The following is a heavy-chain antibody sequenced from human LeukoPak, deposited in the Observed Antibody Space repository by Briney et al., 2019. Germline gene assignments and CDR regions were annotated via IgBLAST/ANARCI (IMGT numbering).Heavy chain of an antibody. D-gene: IGHD5-18*01. CDR2: IFYSGSA. CDR3: ARTALDTTTYFHY. J-gene: IGHJ4*02. Sequence: SDTLSLTCAVSGYSISSSNWWGWIRQPPAKGLEWIGYIFYSGSAYYNPSLKSRVTMSIDTSKNQFSLKLNSVTAVDTAVYYCARTALDTTTYFHYWGQGTLVTVSS. V-gene: IGHV4-28*01. CDR1: GYSISSSNW.